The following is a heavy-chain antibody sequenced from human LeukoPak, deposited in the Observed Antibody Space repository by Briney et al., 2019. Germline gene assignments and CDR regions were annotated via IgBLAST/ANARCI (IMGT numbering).Heavy chain of an antibody. D-gene: IGHD3-22*01. CDR3: ARVGSSGYYPYYFDY. CDR1: GFTFSSYA. V-gene: IGHV3-66*01. Sequence: GGSLRLSCAASGFTFSSYAMSWVRQAPGKGLEWVSVIYSGGCTYYADSVKGRFTISRDNSKNTLYLQMNSLRAEDTAVYYCARVGSSGYYPYYFDYWGQGTLVTVSS. CDR2: IYSGGCT. J-gene: IGHJ4*02.